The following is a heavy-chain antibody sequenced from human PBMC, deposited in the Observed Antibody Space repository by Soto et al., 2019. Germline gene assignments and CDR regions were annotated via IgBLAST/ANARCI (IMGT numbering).Heavy chain of an antibody. D-gene: IGHD6-19*01. J-gene: IGHJ4*02. CDR3: VKDSDWSFDS. CDR1: GFTVDDYT. V-gene: IGHV3-43*01. CDR2: INWNGDDI. Sequence: GGSLRLSCAASGFTVDDYTMHWVRQGPGKGLEWVSFINWNGDDINYADSVKGRFTISRDNSKNSLYLQMNSLRTEDTALSYCVKDSDWSFDSWGQGTLVTVSS.